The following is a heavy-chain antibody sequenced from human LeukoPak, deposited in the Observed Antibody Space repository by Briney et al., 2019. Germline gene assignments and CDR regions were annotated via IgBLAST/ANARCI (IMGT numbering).Heavy chain of an antibody. Sequence: PGGSLRLSCAASGFTFSSYAMHWVRQAPGKGLEWVAVISYDGSNKYYADSVKGRFTISRDNSKNTLYLQMNSLRAEDTAVYYCARRTLTQQQLLEYYFDYWGQGTLVTVSS. CDR2: ISYDGSNK. CDR1: GFTFSSYA. V-gene: IGHV3-30-3*01. J-gene: IGHJ4*02. D-gene: IGHD6-13*01. CDR3: ARRTLTQQQLLEYYFDY.